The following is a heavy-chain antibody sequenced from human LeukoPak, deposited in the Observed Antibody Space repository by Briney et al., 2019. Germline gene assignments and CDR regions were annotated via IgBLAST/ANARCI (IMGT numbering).Heavy chain of an antibody. Sequence: ASVKVSCKVSGYTLTELSMHWVRQAPGKGLEWMGGSDPEDGETIYAQKFQGRVTMTEDTSTDTAYMELSSLRSEDTAVYYCAHLPLMISFGGVIVHDYWGQGTLVTVSS. CDR2: SDPEDGET. CDR1: GYTLTELS. D-gene: IGHD3-16*02. V-gene: IGHV1-24*01. CDR3: AHLPLMISFGGVIVHDY. J-gene: IGHJ4*02.